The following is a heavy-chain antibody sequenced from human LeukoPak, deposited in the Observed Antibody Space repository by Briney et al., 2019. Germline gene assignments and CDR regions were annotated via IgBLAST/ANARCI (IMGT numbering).Heavy chain of an antibody. Sequence: GGSLRLSCAASGFTVSSNYMSWVRQAPGKGLEWVSLIYSGSNTYYADSVKGRFTISRDNSKNTLYLQMNSLRAEDTAVYYCAGATGLLYPFKYWGQGTLVTVSS. CDR3: AGATGLLYPFKY. CDR1: GFTVSSNY. D-gene: IGHD3-3*01. CDR2: IYSGSNT. J-gene: IGHJ4*02. V-gene: IGHV3-53*01.